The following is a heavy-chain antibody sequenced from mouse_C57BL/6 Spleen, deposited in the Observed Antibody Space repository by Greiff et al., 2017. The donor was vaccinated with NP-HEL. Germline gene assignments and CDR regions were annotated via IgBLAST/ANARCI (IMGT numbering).Heavy chain of an antibody. CDR2: IYPGDGDT. D-gene: IGHD1-1*01. Sequence: VQLQQSGPELVKPGASVKISCKASGYAFSSSWMNWVKQRPGKGLEWIGRIYPGDGDTNYNGKFKGKATLTADKSSSTAYMQLSSLTSEDSAVYVCARSPFITTAYYFDDWGQGTTLTVSS. V-gene: IGHV1-82*01. CDR3: ARSPFITTAYYFDD. CDR1: GYAFSSSW. J-gene: IGHJ2*01.